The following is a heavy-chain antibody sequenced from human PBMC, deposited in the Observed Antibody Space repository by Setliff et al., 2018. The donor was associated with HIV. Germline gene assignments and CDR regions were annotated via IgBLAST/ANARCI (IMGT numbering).Heavy chain of an antibody. Sequence: PSETLSLTCAVYGGSFSGYYWSWIRQPPGKGLEWIGEINHSGSTNYNPSLKSRVTISVDTSKNQFSLKLRSVTAADTAVYYCARSPRIGVAGEFEYWGQGTLVTVSS. J-gene: IGHJ4*02. CDR3: ARSPRIGVAGEFEY. V-gene: IGHV4-34*01. D-gene: IGHD6-19*01. CDR2: INHSGST. CDR1: GGSFSGYY.